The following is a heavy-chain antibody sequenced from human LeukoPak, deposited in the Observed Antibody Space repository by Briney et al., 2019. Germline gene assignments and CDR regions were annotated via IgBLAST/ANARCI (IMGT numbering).Heavy chain of an antibody. J-gene: IGHJ4*02. CDR1: GFTFSSYG. Sequence: PGGSLRLSCAASGFTFSSYGMHWVRQAPGKGLEWVAVISYDGSNEYYADSVKGRFTISRDNSKNTLYLQMNSLRAEDTAVYYCAKDSDTHFDYWGQGTLVTVSS. CDR2: ISYDGSNE. V-gene: IGHV3-30*18. CDR3: AKDSDTHFDY. D-gene: IGHD2-2*02.